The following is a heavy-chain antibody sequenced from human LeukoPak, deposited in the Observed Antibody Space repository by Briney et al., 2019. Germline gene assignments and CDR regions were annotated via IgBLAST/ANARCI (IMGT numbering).Heavy chain of an antibody. D-gene: IGHD1-26*01. CDR3: ARRRDLYSGSYYPFDY. CDR1: GYSFTSYW. Sequence: GESLKISCKGSGYSFTSYWIGWVRQMPGKGLKWMGITYPGDSDARYSPSFQGQVTISADKSISTAYLQWSSLKASDTAMYYCARRRDLYSGSYYPFDYWGQGTLVTVSS. V-gene: IGHV5-51*01. CDR2: TYPGDSDA. J-gene: IGHJ4*02.